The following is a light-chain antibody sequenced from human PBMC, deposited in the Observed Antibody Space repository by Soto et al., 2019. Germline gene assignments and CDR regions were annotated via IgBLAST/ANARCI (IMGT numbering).Light chain of an antibody. CDR2: DVS. CDR1: SSDVGDYNY. J-gene: IGLJ3*02. V-gene: IGLV2-14*03. Sequence: QSALTQPASVSGSPGQSITLSCTGSSSDVGDYNYVSWYQQHPGKAPKLLIYDVSNRPSGVSNRFSGSKSGNTASLTISGLQAEDEGDYYCCSYTNRNTVMFGGGTKVTVL. CDR3: CSYTNRNTVM.